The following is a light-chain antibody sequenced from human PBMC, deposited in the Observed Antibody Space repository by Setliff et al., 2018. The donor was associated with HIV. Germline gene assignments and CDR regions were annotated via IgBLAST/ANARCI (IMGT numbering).Light chain of an antibody. CDR1: SSDVGGYNY. J-gene: IGLJ1*01. Sequence: QSALAQPPSASGSPGQSVTISCTGTSSDVGGYNYVSWYQHHPGKAPKLMIYEVNNRPSGVSNRFSGSKSGNTASLTISGLQAEDEADYFCSSYISSSNYVFGTGTKVTVL. V-gene: IGLV2-14*01. CDR2: EVN. CDR3: SSYISSSNYV.